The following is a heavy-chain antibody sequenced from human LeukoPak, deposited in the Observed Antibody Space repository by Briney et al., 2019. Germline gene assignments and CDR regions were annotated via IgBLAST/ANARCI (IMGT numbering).Heavy chain of an antibody. CDR2: IYYSGST. Sequence: SETLSLTCTVSGGSVSSGSYYWSWIRQPPGEGLEWIGYIYYSGSTNYNPSLKSRVTISVDTSKNQFSLKLSSVTAADTAVYYCARLVTMVRGVGWLRYFDYWGQGTLVTVSS. CDR3: ARLVTMVRGVGWLRYFDY. D-gene: IGHD3-10*01. V-gene: IGHV4-61*01. J-gene: IGHJ4*02. CDR1: GGSVSSGSYY.